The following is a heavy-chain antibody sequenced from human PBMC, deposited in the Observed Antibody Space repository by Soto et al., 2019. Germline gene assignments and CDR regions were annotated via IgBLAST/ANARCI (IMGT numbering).Heavy chain of an antibody. CDR2: IKSKTDGGTT. J-gene: IGHJ4*02. V-gene: IGHV3-15*01. CDR3: TKDVVSSIAARDPLDY. D-gene: IGHD6-6*01. Sequence: GGSLRLSCAASGFTFSNAWMSWVRQAPGKGLEWVGRIKSKTDGGTTDYAAPVKGRFTISRDDSKNTLYLQMNSLKTEDTAVYYCTKDVVSSIAARDPLDYWGQGTLVTVSS. CDR1: GFTFSNAW.